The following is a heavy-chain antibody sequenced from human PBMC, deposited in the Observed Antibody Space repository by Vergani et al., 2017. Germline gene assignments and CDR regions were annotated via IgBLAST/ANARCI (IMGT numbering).Heavy chain of an antibody. CDR1: GYSISSGYY. CDR3: ARRRGSSTGYCSSTSCYEGGDNWFDP. CDR2: FYHSGST. D-gene: IGHD2-2*01. J-gene: IGHJ5*02. Sequence: QVQLQESGPGLVKPSETLSLTCAVSGYSISSGYYWGWIRHSPGKGLEWVGSFYHSGSTYYNPSLKSQVTISVDTSKNHFSLKLRCVTSADPAVYYCARRRGSSTGYCSSTSCYEGGDNWFDPWGQGTLVTVSS. V-gene: IGHV4-38-2*01.